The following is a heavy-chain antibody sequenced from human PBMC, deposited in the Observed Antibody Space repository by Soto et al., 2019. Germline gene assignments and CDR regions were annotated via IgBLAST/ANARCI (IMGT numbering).Heavy chain of an antibody. V-gene: IGHV1-69*13. CDR3: ARGIADIVVVVAAHWFDP. CDR1: GGTFSSYA. CDR2: IIPIFGTA. Sequence: GASVKVSCKASGGTFSSYAISWVRQAPGQGLEWMGGIIPIFGTANYAQKFQGRVTITADESTSTAYMELSSLRSEDTAVYYCARGIADIVVVVAAHWFDPWGQGTLVTVSS. D-gene: IGHD2-15*01. J-gene: IGHJ5*02.